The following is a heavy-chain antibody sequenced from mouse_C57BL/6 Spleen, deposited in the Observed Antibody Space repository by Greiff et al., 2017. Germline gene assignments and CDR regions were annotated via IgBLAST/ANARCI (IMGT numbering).Heavy chain of an antibody. CDR3: ASLAGPYSNYVYFDV. Sequence: VQLQQPGAELVRPGTSVKLSCKASGYTFTSYWMHWVKQRPGQGLEWIGVIDPSDSYTNYNQKFKGKATLTVDTSSSPAYIQLSSLPSEDSAVYYCASLAGPYSNYVYFDVWGTGTTVTVSS. D-gene: IGHD2-5*01. CDR1: GYTFTSYW. V-gene: IGHV1-59*01. CDR2: IDPSDSYT. J-gene: IGHJ1*03.